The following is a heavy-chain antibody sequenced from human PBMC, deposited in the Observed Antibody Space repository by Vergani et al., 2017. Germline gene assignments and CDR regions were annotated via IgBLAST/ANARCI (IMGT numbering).Heavy chain of an antibody. CDR2: ISWNSGAV. CDR1: GITFWKFG. V-gene: IGHV3-9*01. CDR3: TKGSVYYHESAGHGYDPYTGFDL. D-gene: IGHD5-12*01. Sequence: EVDLVESGGGLAQPGGSLRLSCEASGITFWKFGMHWVRQGPGQGLEWVSGISWNSGAVDYADSVRGRFTISRDNAKNSLFLEMNSLRFEDTAVYFCTKGSVYYHESAGHGYDPYTGFDLWGQGTLVTVSS. J-gene: IGHJ3*01.